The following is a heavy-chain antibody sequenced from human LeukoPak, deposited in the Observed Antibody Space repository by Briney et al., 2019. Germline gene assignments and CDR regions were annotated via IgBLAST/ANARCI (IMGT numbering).Heavy chain of an antibody. D-gene: IGHD6-19*01. J-gene: IGHJ4*02. V-gene: IGHV3-66*01. Sequence: SGGSLRLSCAASGFTVSSNYMSWDRQAPGKGLKWVSVIYSGGSTYYADSVKGRFTISRDNSKNTLYLQMNSLRAEDTAVYYCARDSGWHFDYWGQGTLVTVSS. CDR1: GFTVSSNY. CDR3: ARDSGWHFDY. CDR2: IYSGGST.